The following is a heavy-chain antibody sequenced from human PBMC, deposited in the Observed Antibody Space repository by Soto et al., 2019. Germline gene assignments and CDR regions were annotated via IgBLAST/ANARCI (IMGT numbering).Heavy chain of an antibody. D-gene: IGHD2-15*01. V-gene: IGHV1-18*01. CDR2: ISTYNGNT. J-gene: IGHJ5*02. CDR3: AKDGGREGYFGNWFDP. CDR1: GYTFTTYD. Sequence: ASVKVSCKASGYTFTTYDISWVRQAPGQGLEWMGRISTYNGNTNYPQSLQGRVTISADESTTTAYMELSSLRSDDTAVYYCAKDGGREGYFGNWFDPWGQGTLVTVSS.